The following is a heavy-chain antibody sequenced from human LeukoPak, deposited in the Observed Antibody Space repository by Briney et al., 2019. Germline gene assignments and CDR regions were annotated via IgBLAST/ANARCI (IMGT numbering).Heavy chain of an antibody. D-gene: IGHD3-22*01. J-gene: IGHJ4*02. CDR3: AKTKDDNSGYYDY. V-gene: IGHV3-30*18. CDR2: ISYDGSNK. CDR1: GFTFSSYG. Sequence: GSLRLSCAASGFTFSSYGMHWVRQAPGKGLEWVAVISYDGSNKYYADSVKGRFTISRDNSKNTLYLQMNSLRAEDTAVYYCAKTKDDNSGYYDYWGQGTLVTVSS.